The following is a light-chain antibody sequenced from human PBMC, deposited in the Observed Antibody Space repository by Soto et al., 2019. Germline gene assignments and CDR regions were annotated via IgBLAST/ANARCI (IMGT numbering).Light chain of an antibody. CDR2: GAS. CDR1: QSVSSN. Sequence: EIVMTQSPATLSVSPGERATLSCRASQSVSSNLVWYQQKPGQAPRLLIYGASTRATGIPARFSGSGSGTEFTLTISSLQSEDFAVYYCQQYNNWPFGQGTKLEIK. J-gene: IGKJ2*01. V-gene: IGKV3-15*01. CDR3: QQYNNWP.